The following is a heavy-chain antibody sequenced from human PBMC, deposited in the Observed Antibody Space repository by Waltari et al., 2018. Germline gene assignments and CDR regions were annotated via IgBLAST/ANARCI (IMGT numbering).Heavy chain of an antibody. V-gene: IGHV5-51*01. Sequence: EVQLVQSGAEVKKPGESLKISCKGSGYSFTSYWIGWVRQMPGQGLEWRGIIYPGDSDTRYSPSFQGQVTISADKSISTAYLQWSSLKASDTAMYYCARDNRGCSSTSCTDYYYYGMDVWGQGTTVTVSS. CDR1: GYSFTSYW. CDR3: ARDNRGCSSTSCTDYYYYGMDV. D-gene: IGHD2-2*01. CDR2: IYPGDSDT. J-gene: IGHJ6*02.